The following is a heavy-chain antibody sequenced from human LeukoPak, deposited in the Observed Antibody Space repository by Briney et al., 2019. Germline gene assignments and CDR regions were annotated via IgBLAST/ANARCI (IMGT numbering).Heavy chain of an antibody. J-gene: IGHJ5*02. CDR3: ARGPRDSGYGFDP. V-gene: IGHV1-46*01. CDR1: GYTFTGNY. CDR2: INPSGGDT. Sequence: ASVKLSCKACGYTFTGNYIHWVRQAPGQGLEWMAIINPSGGDTSYAQKFQGRVTLTRDTSTSTVYMELSSLTSEDTAVYYCARGPRDSGYGFDPWGQGTLVTVSS. D-gene: IGHD3-22*01.